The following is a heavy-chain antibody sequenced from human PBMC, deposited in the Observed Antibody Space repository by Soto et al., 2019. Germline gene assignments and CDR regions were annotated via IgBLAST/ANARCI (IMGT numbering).Heavy chain of an antibody. V-gene: IGHV1-8*01. CDR2: MNPHSGNT. CDR1: GYTFTSYD. CDR3: AREHSSSWRFDY. Sequence: QVQLVQSGAEVKKPGASVKVSCKASGYTFTSYDINWVRQATGQGLERMGWMNPHSGNTGYAQKFQGRVTMTRNTSISTAYMELSSLRSEDTAVYYCAREHSSSWRFDYWGQGTLVTVSS. D-gene: IGHD6-13*01. J-gene: IGHJ4*02.